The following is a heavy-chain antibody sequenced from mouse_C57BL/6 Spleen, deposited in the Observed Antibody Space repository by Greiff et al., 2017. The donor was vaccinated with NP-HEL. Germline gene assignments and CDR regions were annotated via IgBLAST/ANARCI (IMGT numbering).Heavy chain of an antibody. V-gene: IGHV5-4*01. J-gene: IGHJ4*01. Sequence: VQLKESGGGLVKPGGSLKLSCAASGFTFSSYAMSWVRQTPEKRLEWVATISDGGSYTYYPDNVKGRFTISRDNAKNNLYLQMSHLKSEDTAMYYCARGGPFSVVAWDYYAMDYWGQRTSVTVSA. D-gene: IGHD1-1*01. CDR1: GFTFSSYA. CDR3: ARGGPFSVVAWDYYAMDY. CDR2: ISDGGSYT.